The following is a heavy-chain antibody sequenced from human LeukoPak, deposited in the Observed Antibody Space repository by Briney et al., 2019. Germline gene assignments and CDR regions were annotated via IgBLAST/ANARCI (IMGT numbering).Heavy chain of an antibody. CDR1: GYTFIRFW. J-gene: IGHJ4*02. CDR3: ATGGIYSSNFDY. V-gene: IGHV5-51*01. D-gene: IGHD5-18*01. Sequence: GESLKISCKGSGYTFIRFWIGWVRQMPGKGLEWMGIIYPGDSGTRYSPSFQGQVTISVDKSISTAYLQWSSLKASDTAVYYCATGGIYSSNFDYWGQGTLVTVSS. CDR2: IYPGDSGT.